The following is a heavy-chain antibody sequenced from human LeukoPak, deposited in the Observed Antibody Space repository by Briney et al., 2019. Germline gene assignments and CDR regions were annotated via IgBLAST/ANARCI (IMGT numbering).Heavy chain of an antibody. Sequence: GGSLRLSCAASGFTFSSYSMNWVRQAPGKGLEWVSSMSSSSSYIYYADSVKGRFTISRDNAKNSLYLQMNSLRAEDTAVYYCARDLIVGAIGFAYWGQGTLVTVSS. J-gene: IGHJ4*02. CDR3: ARDLIVGAIGFAY. CDR1: GFTFSSYS. CDR2: MSSSSSYI. V-gene: IGHV3-21*01. D-gene: IGHD1-26*01.